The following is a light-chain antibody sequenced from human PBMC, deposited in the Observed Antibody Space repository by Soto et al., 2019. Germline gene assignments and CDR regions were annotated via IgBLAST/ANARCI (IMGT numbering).Light chain of an antibody. J-gene: IGLJ1*01. CDR2: YNN. Sequence: QSSLTQPPSVSAAPVQKVTISCSGSSSNIWNNYVSWCQQLPVTAPKLLIYYNNKRPSGIPDRFSGSKSGTSATLGITGLQNADEDDYYCGRGDSRLXAYVLGTGTKVXV. V-gene: IGLV1-51*01. CDR3: GRGDSRLXAYV. CDR1: SSNIWNNY.